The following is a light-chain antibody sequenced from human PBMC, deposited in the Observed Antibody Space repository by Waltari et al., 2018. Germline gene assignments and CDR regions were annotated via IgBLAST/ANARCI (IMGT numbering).Light chain of an antibody. Sequence: QSALTQPASVSGSPGQSITISCTGTSSDVGGYNYVSGYQQHPGKAPKLMIYDVSKRPSGVSNRFSGSKSGNTASLTISGLQAEDEADYYCSSYTSSSTLGVFGTGTKVTVL. CDR3: SSYTSSSTLGV. CDR1: SSDVGGYNY. J-gene: IGLJ1*01. V-gene: IGLV2-14*01. CDR2: DVS.